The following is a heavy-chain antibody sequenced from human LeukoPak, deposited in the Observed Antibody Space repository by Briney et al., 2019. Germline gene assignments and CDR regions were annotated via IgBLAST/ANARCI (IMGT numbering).Heavy chain of an antibody. D-gene: IGHD4-17*01. CDR2: IWYDGSNK. CDR3: AKDSDYGDYNLDY. CDR1: GFTFTNYG. V-gene: IGHV3-33*06. Sequence: PGRSLRLSCAASGFTFTNYGIHWVRQAPGKGLEWVAVIWYDGSNKYYADSVKGRFTISRDNSNNTVYLQMNSLRAEDTAVYYCAKDSDYGDYNLDYWGQGTLVTVS. J-gene: IGHJ4*02.